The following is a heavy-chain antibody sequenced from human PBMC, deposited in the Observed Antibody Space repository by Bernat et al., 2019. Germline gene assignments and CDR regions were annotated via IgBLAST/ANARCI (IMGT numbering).Heavy chain of an antibody. CDR2: IYYSGST. Sequence: QVQLQESGPGLVKPSQTLSLTCTVSGGSISSGDYYWSWIRQPPGKGLEWIGYIYYSGSTYYNPSLKSRVTISVDTSKNQFSLRLSCVTAADTAVYYCARAQYYDFWSGYFYGYYFDYWGQGTLVTVSS. V-gene: IGHV4-30-4*01. J-gene: IGHJ4*02. D-gene: IGHD3-3*01. CDR1: GGSISSGDYY. CDR3: ARAQYYDFWSGYFYGYYFDY.